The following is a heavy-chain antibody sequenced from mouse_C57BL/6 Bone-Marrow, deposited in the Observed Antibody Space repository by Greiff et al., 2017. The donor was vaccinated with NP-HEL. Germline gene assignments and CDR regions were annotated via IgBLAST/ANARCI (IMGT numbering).Heavy chain of an antibody. V-gene: IGHV5-17*01. CDR3: ARADYYVPFAY. CDR1: GFTFSDYG. J-gene: IGHJ3*01. Sequence: EVKLVESGGGLVKPGGSLKLSCAASGFTFSDYGMHWVRQAPEKGLEWVAYISSGSSTIYYADTVKGRFTISRDNAKNTLFLQMTSLRSEDTAMYYCARADYYVPFAYWGQGTLVTVSA. CDR2: ISSGSSTI. D-gene: IGHD1-1*01.